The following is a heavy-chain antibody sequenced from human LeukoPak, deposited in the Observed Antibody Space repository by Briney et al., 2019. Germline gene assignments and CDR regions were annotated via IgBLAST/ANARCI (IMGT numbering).Heavy chain of an antibody. V-gene: IGHV3-30*02. CDR2: IQYDGSNK. CDR1: GFTFRSYG. CDR3: ANSCSSSSCYTRN. J-gene: IGHJ4*02. D-gene: IGHD2-2*02. Sequence: PGGSLRLSCAASGFTFRSYGMHWVRQAPGKGLEWVAFIQYDGSNKYYADSVKGRFTISRDNSKNTLYLQMNSLRAEDTAVYYCANSCSSSSCYTRNWGQGTLVTVSS.